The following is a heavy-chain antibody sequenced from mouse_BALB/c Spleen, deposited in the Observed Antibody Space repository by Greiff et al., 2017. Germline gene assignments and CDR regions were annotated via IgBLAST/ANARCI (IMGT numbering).Heavy chain of an antibody. V-gene: IGHV7-3*02. CDR3: ARDDYGPLYAMDY. D-gene: IGHD1-1*01. CDR1: GFTFTDYY. J-gene: IGHJ4*01. CDR2: IRNKANGYTT. Sequence: EVKLVESGGGLVQPGGSLRLSCATSGFTFTDYYMSWVRQPPGKALEWLGFIRNKANGYTTEYSASVKGRFTISRDNSQSILYLQMNTLRAEDSATYYCARDDYGPLYAMDYWGQGTSVTVSS.